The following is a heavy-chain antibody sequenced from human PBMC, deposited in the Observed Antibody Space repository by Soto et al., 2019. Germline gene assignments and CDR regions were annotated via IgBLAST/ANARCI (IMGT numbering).Heavy chain of an antibody. Sequence: ASETLSLTCTVSGASITSGGYYWSWIRQHPGKGLEWIGYIYYSGTTYYNPSLKSRVTISVDTSKNQFSLKLSSVTAADTAVYYCARSFVLVPGPSIWFDPWGQGTLVTVSS. V-gene: IGHV4-61*08. D-gene: IGHD2-2*01. CDR3: ARSFVLVPGPSIWFDP. CDR2: IYYSGTT. CDR1: GASITSGGYY. J-gene: IGHJ5*02.